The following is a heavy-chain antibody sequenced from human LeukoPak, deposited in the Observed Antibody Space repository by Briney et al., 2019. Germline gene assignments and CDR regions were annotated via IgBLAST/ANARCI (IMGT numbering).Heavy chain of an antibody. Sequence: GGSLRLSCAASAFTFSSYSMNWVRQPHGKGLEWVSYISSSSSTIYYADSVKGRFTISRDNAKNSLYLQMNSLRDEDTAVYYCARDGDSSGYYVNFDYWGEGALVTVAS. CDR3: ARDGDSSGYYVNFDY. D-gene: IGHD3-22*01. CDR1: AFTFSSYS. CDR2: ISSSSSTI. V-gene: IGHV3-48*02. J-gene: IGHJ4*02.